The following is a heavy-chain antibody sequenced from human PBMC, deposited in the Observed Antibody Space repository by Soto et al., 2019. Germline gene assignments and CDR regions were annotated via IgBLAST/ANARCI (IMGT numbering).Heavy chain of an antibody. Sequence: SETLSLTCSVSGGSIISYFWTWIRQSPGKGLQWIGYSHYSGNTNYNPSLKSRVTMSVDTSKNQFSLNLASVAAADTAVYYCARMNQLAPKRNAFDIWGQGTMVTVSS. J-gene: IGHJ3*02. CDR2: SHYSGNT. D-gene: IGHD1-1*01. CDR3: ARMNQLAPKRNAFDI. CDR1: GGSIISYF. V-gene: IGHV4-59*01.